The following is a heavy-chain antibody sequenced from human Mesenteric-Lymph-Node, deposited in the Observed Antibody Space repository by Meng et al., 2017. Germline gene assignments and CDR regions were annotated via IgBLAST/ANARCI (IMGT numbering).Heavy chain of an antibody. CDR3: ARESRSGRYDYFDY. CDR2: IYSGGST. D-gene: IGHD1-26*01. Sequence: GESLKISCAASGFTVSNHYMSWVRQAPGKGLEWVSVIYSGGSTNYADSVKGRFTISRDNSKNTLYLQMNSLRVEDTAVYYCARESRSGRYDYFDYWGQGTLVTVSS. V-gene: IGHV3-66*02. J-gene: IGHJ4*02. CDR1: GFTVSNHY.